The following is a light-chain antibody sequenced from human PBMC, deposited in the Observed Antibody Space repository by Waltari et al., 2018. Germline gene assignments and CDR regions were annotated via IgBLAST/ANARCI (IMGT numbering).Light chain of an antibody. CDR3: QQRANWPPLT. J-gene: IGKJ4*01. CDR2: HAY. CDR1: QSVSNF. Sequence: EIVLTQSPATLSLSPGERATLSYRASQSVSNFSAWYQQKPGQAPRLLIYHAYNRATAIPASFSGRGSGTDFTLTISSLEPGDSAVYYCQQRANWPPLTFGGGTRVEI. V-gene: IGKV3-11*01.